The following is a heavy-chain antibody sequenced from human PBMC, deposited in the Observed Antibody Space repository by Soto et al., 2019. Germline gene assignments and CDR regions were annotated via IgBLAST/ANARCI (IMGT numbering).Heavy chain of an antibody. D-gene: IGHD1-26*01. J-gene: IGHJ4*02. CDR2: VSGAGGST. CDR1: GFTFSDYA. V-gene: IGHV3-23*01. CDR3: AKGRTWEPLNSLVDY. Sequence: GGSLRLSCAASGFTFSDYAMSWVRQAPGKGLEWVSSVSGAGGSTYYADSVKGQFTISGDNSKNTLFLQVSSLRVEDTALYFCAKGRTWEPLNSLVDYWGQGTLVTVSS.